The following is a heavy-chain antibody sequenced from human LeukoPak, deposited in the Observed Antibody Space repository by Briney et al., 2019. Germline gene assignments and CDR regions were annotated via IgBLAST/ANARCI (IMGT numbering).Heavy chain of an antibody. CDR1: GYTFTSHV. D-gene: IGHD4-23*01. CDR2: IDTANGNT. Sequence: ASVKVSCKASGYTFTSHVIHWLRQAPGHRLDWMGWIDTANGNTQNSQNFQGRVTITRDTSASTAYMELSSLRSGDTAVYYCARVIRGGNPYYYYGMDVWGQGTTVTVSS. CDR3: ARVIRGGNPYYYYGMDV. V-gene: IGHV1-3*04. J-gene: IGHJ6*02.